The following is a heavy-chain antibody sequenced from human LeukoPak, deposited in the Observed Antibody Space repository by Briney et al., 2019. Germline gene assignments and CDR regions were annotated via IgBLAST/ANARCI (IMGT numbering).Heavy chain of an antibody. CDR1: GYTFTGYY. J-gene: IGHJ5*02. Sequence: ASVKVSCKASGYTFTGYYMHWVRQAPGQGLEWMGGIIPIFGTANYAQKFQGRVTITTDESTSTAYMELSSLRSEDTAVYYCARGITRYCSSTSCYVGHVWFDPWGQGTLVTVSS. V-gene: IGHV1-69*05. D-gene: IGHD2-2*01. CDR2: IIPIFGTA. CDR3: ARGITRYCSSTSCYVGHVWFDP.